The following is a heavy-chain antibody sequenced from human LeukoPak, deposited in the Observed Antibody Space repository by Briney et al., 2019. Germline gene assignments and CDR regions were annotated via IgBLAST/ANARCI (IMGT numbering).Heavy chain of an antibody. CDR1: GGSISSSSYY. CDR2: IYYSGST. D-gene: IGHD2-15*01. J-gene: IGHJ4*02. CDR3: ARHSMVVGNFDY. V-gene: IGHV4-39*01. Sequence: SETLSLTCTVSGGSISSSSYYWGWIRQPPGKGLEWIGSIYYSGSTYYNPSLKSRVTISVDTSKNQFSLKLSSVTAADTAVYYCARHSMVVGNFDYWGQGTLVTVSS.